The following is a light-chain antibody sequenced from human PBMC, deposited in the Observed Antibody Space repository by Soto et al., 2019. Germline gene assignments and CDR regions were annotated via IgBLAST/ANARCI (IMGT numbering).Light chain of an antibody. CDR3: SSYAGSKHLV. V-gene: IGLV2-8*01. CDR2: EVS. CDR1: SSDVGGYNY. Sequence: QSALTQPPSASGYPGQSVTISCTGTSSDVGGYNYVSWYQQHPGTAPKLLIYEVSKRPSGVPDRFSGSKSGNTASLTVSGLQAEDEADYFCSSYAGSKHLVVGGGTKVTVL. J-gene: IGLJ2*01.